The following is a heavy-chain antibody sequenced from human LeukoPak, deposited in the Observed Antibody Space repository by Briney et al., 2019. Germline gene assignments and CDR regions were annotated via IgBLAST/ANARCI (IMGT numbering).Heavy chain of an antibody. V-gene: IGHV4-61*08. CDR1: GGSISSGGYY. CDR3: ARKRDYYYGMDV. CDR2: IYYSGST. Sequence: SETLSLTCTVSGGSISSGGYYWSWIRQPPGKGLEWIGYIYYSGSTNYNPSLKSRVTISVDTSKNQFSLKLSSVTAADTAVHYCARKRDYYYGMDVWGQGTTVTVSS. J-gene: IGHJ6*02.